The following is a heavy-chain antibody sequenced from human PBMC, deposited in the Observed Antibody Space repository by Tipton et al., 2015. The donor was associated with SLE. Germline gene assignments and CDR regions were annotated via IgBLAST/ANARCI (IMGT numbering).Heavy chain of an antibody. D-gene: IGHD6-13*01. CDR3: ARELLSYSSSWYGDY. CDR2: IIPILGIA. CDR1: GYTFTSYY. J-gene: IGHJ4*02. Sequence: QSGAEVKKPGASVKVSCKASGYTFTSYYMHWVRQAPGQGLEWMGRIIPILGIANYAQKFQGRVTITADKSTSTAYMELSSLRSEDTAVYYCARELLSYSSSWYGDYWGQGTLVTVSS. V-gene: IGHV1-69*04.